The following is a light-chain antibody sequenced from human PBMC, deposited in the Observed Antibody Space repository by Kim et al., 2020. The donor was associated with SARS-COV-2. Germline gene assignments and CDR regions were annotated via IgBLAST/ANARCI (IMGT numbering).Light chain of an antibody. CDR1: QSVSSD. Sequence: SPGERVTLSCRASQSVSSDLAWYQQRPGQPPRLLIYDASTRATGIPARFSGSGSGTEFTLTIGSLQSEDFAVYYCQQYNNWPPSTFGQGTRLEIK. CDR2: DAS. CDR3: QQYNNWPPST. V-gene: IGKV3-15*01. J-gene: IGKJ5*01.